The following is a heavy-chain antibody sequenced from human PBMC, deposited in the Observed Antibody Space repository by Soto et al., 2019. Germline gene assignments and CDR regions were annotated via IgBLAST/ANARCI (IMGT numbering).Heavy chain of an antibody. Sequence: SETLSFTGIVCGGSSRGDYYWSWIRKSPEKGLEWIGYIYYSGSSDSNPALQSRLSMSLDKSKNKFSLKLSSVTAEDKAVYYCARGGARCTGYFDSRGQGALVT. CDR3: ARGGARCTGYFDS. CDR2: IYYSGSS. CDR1: GGSSRGDYY. J-gene: IGHJ4*02. V-gene: IGHV4-30-4*08. D-gene: IGHD3-16*01.